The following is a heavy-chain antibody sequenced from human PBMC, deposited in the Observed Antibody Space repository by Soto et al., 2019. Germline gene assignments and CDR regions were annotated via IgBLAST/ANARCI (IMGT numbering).Heavy chain of an antibody. CDR1: GFTFSSYA. V-gene: IGHV3-30-3*01. D-gene: IGHD3-9*01. CDR2: ISYDGSNK. CDR3: ARAVGKGYYDILTGYHPTYYFDY. J-gene: IGHJ4*02. Sequence: GGSLRLSCAASGFTFSSYAMHWVRQAPGKGLEWVALISYDGSNKYYADSVKGRFTISRDNSKNTLYLQMNSLRAEDTAVYYCARAVGKGYYDILTGYHPTYYFDYWGQGTLVTVSS.